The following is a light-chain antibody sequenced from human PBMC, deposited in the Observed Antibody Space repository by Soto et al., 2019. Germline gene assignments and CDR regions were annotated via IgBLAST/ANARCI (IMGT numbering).Light chain of an antibody. CDR1: SSNIGAGYD. V-gene: IGLV1-40*01. Sequence: QSVLTQPPSVSGAPGQRVTISCTGSSSNIGAGYDVHWYRQLPGTAPKLLIYGNSNRPSGVPERFSGSKSGTSASLAITGLQAEDEADYYCQSYDSSLSGYVFGTGTKVTVL. CDR3: QSYDSSLSGYV. CDR2: GNS. J-gene: IGLJ1*01.